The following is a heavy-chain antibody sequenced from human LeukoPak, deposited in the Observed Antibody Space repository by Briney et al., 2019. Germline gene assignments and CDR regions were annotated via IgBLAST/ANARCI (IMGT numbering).Heavy chain of an antibody. CDR3: AKGTLLGWYSSWYPPFDY. V-gene: IGHV3-23*01. D-gene: IGHD6-13*01. Sequence: GGSLRLSCAASGFTFNMYAMTWVRQAPGAGLEWVSVISGTADDTYYIDSVKGRFTISRDNSKNTLCLQMNSLRAEDTAVYFCAKGTLLGWYSSWYPPFDYWGQGTLVTVSS. J-gene: IGHJ4*02. CDR2: ISGTADDT. CDR1: GFTFNMYA.